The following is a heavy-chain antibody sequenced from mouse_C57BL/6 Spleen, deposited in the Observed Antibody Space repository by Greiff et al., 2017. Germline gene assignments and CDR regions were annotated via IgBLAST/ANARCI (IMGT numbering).Heavy chain of an antibody. V-gene: IGHV1-54*01. CDR3: AREGYGSSYFDY. J-gene: IGHJ2*01. CDR2: INPGSGGT. D-gene: IGHD1-1*01. CDR1: GYAFTNYL. Sequence: VQLQQSGAELVRPGTSVKVSCKASGYAFTNYLIEWVKQRPGQGLEGIGVINPGSGGTNYNEKFKGKATLTADKSSSTAYMQLSSLTSEDSAVYFCAREGYGSSYFDYWGQGTTLTVSS.